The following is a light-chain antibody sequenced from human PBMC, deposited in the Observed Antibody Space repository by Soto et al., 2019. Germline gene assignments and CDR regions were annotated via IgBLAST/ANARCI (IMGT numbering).Light chain of an antibody. V-gene: IGKV1-5*03. Sequence: IHMTHSPSTLSGSLGDRFTITCRSSQTISSWLAWYQQKPGKAPKLLIYKASTLKSGVPSRFSGSGSGTEFTLTISSLQPDDFATYYCQHYNSYSEAFGQGTKVDI. J-gene: IGKJ1*01. CDR3: QHYNSYSEA. CDR2: KAS. CDR1: QTISSW.